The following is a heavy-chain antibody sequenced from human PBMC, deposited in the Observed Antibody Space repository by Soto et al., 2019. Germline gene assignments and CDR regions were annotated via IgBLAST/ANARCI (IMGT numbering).Heavy chain of an antibody. V-gene: IGHV3-23*01. CDR2: ITASGGST. D-gene: IGHD6-6*01. J-gene: IGHJ1*01. CDR3: ARARYSSSSEFQL. CDR1: GFTFTDYA. Sequence: GGSLRLSCAASGFTFTDYAMTWVRQAPGKGLEWVSAITASGGSTYYADSVKGRFTISRDNSKNTLFLRMNSLRAEDTAVYYCARARYSSSSEFQLWGLGTLVTVSS.